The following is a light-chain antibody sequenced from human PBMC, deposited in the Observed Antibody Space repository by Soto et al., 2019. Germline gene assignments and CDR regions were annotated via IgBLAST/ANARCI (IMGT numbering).Light chain of an antibody. Sequence: EIGLTQSPGTLSLSPGERATLSCRASQSLSSYLAWYQQKPGQAPRLLIYGASSRATGIPDRFSGSGSGTDFTLTNSRLEPEDFAVYYCRQYGSSPSYTFGQGTKLEIK. CDR1: QSLSSY. V-gene: IGKV3-20*01. CDR3: RQYGSSPSYT. J-gene: IGKJ2*01. CDR2: GAS.